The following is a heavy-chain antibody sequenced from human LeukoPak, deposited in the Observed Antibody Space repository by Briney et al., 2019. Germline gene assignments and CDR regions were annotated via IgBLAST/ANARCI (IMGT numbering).Heavy chain of an antibody. D-gene: IGHD3-3*01. CDR2: ISAYNGNT. Sequence: ASVKVSCKASGYTFTSYGISWVRQAPGQGLEWMGWISAYNGNTNYAQKLQGRVTMTTDTSTSTAYMELRSLRSDDTAVYYCARDLARVARFLEWLSHYYYGMDVWGQGTTVTVSS. CDR1: GYTFTSYG. V-gene: IGHV1-18*01. J-gene: IGHJ6*02. CDR3: ARDLARVARFLEWLSHYYYGMDV.